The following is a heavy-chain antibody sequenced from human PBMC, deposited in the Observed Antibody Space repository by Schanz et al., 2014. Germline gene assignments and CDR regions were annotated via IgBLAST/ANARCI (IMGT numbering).Heavy chain of an antibody. CDR2: MYSGGST. J-gene: IGHJ3*02. CDR3: AKCICWYGWCAFDI. CDR1: GFTVSSNY. Sequence: EVQLVESGGGLIQPGGSLRLSCAASGFTVSSNYMSWVRQAPGKGLEWGEVMYSGGSTFYTESGQGRFTISRDNSINTLYLEMNSLIADDTAVYYCAKCICWYGWCAFDIWGQGTMVTVSS. V-gene: IGHV3-53*01. D-gene: IGHD6-13*01.